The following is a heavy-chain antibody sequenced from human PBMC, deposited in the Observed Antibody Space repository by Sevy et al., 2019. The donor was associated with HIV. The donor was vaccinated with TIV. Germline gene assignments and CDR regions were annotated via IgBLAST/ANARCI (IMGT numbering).Heavy chain of an antibody. J-gene: IGHJ4*02. CDR1: GFTCSSYA. Sequence: GGSLRLSCAASGFTCSSYAMHWVRQAPGKGLEWVAVISYDGSNKYYADSVKGRFTISRDNSKNTLYLQMNSLRAEDTAVYYCARDSRRIAAAGLLDYWGQGTLVTVSS. V-gene: IGHV3-30-3*01. CDR2: ISYDGSNK. D-gene: IGHD6-13*01. CDR3: ARDSRRIAAAGLLDY.